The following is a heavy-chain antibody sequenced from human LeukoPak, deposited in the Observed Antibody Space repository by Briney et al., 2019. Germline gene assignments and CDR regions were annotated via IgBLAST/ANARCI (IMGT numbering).Heavy chain of an antibody. CDR3: ARVSRGSYHFEY. V-gene: IGHV3-74*01. J-gene: IGHJ4*02. Sequence: GGSLRLSCAASGFNFRSYGMRWVRQVSGKGLVWVSHIHTDGSYRNYADSVKGRFTISRDNAQNTLYLQMSSLRAEDTAVYYCARVSRGSYHFEYWGQGALVTVSS. D-gene: IGHD1-26*01. CDR1: GFNFRSYG. CDR2: IHTDGSYR.